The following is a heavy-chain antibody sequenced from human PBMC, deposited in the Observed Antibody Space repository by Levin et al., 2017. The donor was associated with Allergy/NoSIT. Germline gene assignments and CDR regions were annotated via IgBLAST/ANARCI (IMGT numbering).Heavy chain of an antibody. CDR2: ISGSGGST. V-gene: IGHV3-23*01. CDR3: AKDLLASDILTGYPSPFDY. CDR1: GFTFSSYA. Sequence: SCAASGFTFSSYAMSWVRQAPGKGLEWVSAISGSGGSTYYADSVKGRFTISRDNSKNTLYLQMNSLRAEDTAVYYCAKDLLASDILTGYPSPFDYWGQGTLVTVSS. D-gene: IGHD3-9*01. J-gene: IGHJ4*02.